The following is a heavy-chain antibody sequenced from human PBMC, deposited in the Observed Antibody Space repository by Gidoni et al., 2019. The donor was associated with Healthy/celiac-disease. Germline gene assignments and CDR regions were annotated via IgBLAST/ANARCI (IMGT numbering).Heavy chain of an antibody. V-gene: IGHV3-23*01. D-gene: IGHD4-17*01. CDR3: AKRGAVNDYGGLYGMDV. Sequence: EVQLLESGGGLVQPGGSLRLSCAASGFTFSSYAMSWVRQAPGKGLEWVSAISGSGGSTYYADSVKGRFTISRDKSKNTLYLQMNSLRAEDTAVYYCAKRGAVNDYGGLYGMDVWGQGTTVTVSS. CDR1: GFTFSSYA. J-gene: IGHJ6*02. CDR2: ISGSGGST.